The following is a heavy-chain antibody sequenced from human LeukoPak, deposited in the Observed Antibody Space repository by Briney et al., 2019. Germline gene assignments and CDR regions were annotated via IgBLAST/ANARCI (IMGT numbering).Heavy chain of an antibody. V-gene: IGHV3-7*03. Sequence: PGGSLRLSCAASGFTFSNNWMTWVRQAPGKGLEWVASVKKDESEKYYVDSVKGRFTISRDNAKNSLYLQMSSLRAEDTAVYYCARSPGYSYSDAFDYWGQGTLVTVSS. CDR3: ARSPGYSYSDAFDY. D-gene: IGHD5-18*01. CDR1: GFTFSNNW. J-gene: IGHJ4*02. CDR2: VKKDESEK.